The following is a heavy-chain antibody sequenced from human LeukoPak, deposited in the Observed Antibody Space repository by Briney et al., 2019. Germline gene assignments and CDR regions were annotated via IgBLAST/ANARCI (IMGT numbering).Heavy chain of an antibody. D-gene: IGHD4-17*01. CDR2: ISAYNGNT. CDR1: GYTFTSYG. CDR3: ARDCGDYYYYGMDV. Sequence: GASVKVSCKASGYTFTSYGISWVRQAPGQGLEWMGWISAYNGNTNYAQKFQGRVTMTRDTSISTAYMELSRLRSDDTAVYYCARDCGDYYYYGMDVWGQGTTVTVSS. J-gene: IGHJ6*02. V-gene: IGHV1-18*01.